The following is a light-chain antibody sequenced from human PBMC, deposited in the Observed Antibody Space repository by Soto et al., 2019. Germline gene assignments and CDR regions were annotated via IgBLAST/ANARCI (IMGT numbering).Light chain of an antibody. CDR2: GNS. V-gene: IGLV1-40*01. CDR1: SSNIGAGYD. J-gene: IGLJ2*01. CDR3: QSHDSSLSGSV. Sequence: QPVLTQPPSVSGAPGQRVTISCTGSSSNIGAGYDVHWYQHIPGTAPKLLIYGNSNRPSGVPDRFSGSKYGTSASLAITGLQAEDEADYYCQSHDSSLSGSVFGGGTKLTVL.